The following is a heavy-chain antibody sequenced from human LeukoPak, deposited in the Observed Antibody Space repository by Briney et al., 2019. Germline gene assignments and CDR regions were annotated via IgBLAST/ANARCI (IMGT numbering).Heavy chain of an antibody. CDR3: AGSRGAH. Sequence: SSETLSLTCAVYGGSFSGYYWSWIRQPPGKGLEWIGEINHSGSTNYNPSLKSRVTISVDTSKNQFSLKLSSVTAADTAVYYCAGSRGAHWGQGTLVTVSS. D-gene: IGHD3-10*01. CDR2: INHSGST. J-gene: IGHJ4*02. CDR1: GGSFSGYY. V-gene: IGHV4-34*01.